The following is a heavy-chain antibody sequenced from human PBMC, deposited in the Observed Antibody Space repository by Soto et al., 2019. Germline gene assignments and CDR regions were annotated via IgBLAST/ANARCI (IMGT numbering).Heavy chain of an antibody. CDR1: GFTFSNCV. CDR3: AKALLSGMWYAAD. D-gene: IGHD1-26*01. V-gene: IGHV3-23*01. J-gene: IGHJ4*02. Sequence: PGESLKISCETSGFTFSNCVMTWVRQAPGKGLEWVSVITKTGDTDYADSVKGRFTISRDNSKNTVYLQMNSLRAEDTAVYYCAKALLSGMWYAADWGKGTLFTVPS. CDR2: ITKTGDT.